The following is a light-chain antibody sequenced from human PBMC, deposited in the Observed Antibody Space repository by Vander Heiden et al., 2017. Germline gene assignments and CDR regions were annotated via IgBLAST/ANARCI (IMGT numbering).Light chain of an antibody. CDR3: QAWDSSTAV. CDR1: KLGDKY. J-gene: IGLJ3*02. Sequence: SSELTQPPSVSVPPGQTASIPRSGDKLGDKYACWYQQTPGQSPVLVIYQDSKRPSGIPERFSGSNSGNTATLTISGTQAMDEADYYCQAWDSSTAVFGGGTKLTVL. CDR2: QDS. V-gene: IGLV3-1*01.